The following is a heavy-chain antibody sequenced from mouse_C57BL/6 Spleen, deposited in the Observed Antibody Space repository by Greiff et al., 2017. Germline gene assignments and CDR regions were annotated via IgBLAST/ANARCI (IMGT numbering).Heavy chain of an antibody. D-gene: IGHD1-1*01. V-gene: IGHV1-39*01. J-gene: IGHJ4*01. CDR1: GYSFTDYN. CDR2: INPNYGTT. Sequence: EVQLQQSGPELVKPGASVKISCKASGYSFTDYNMNWVKQSNGKSLEWIGVINPNYGTTSYNQKFKCQATVTVDQSSSTAYMQLNSLTSADSAVYYCARVTVASYAMDYWGQGTSVTVSS. CDR3: ARVTVASYAMDY.